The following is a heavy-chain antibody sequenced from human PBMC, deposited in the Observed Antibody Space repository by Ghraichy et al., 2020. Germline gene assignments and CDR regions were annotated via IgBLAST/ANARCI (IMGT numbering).Heavy chain of an antibody. D-gene: IGHD2-2*01. CDR2: IYHSGST. CDR3: AREARYCSSTSCYLGLFDY. CDR1: GGSISSGGYS. Sequence: SENLSLTCAVSGGSISSGGYSWSWIRQPPGKGLEWIGYIYHSGSTYYNPSLKSRVTISVDRSKNQFSLKLSSVTAADTAVYYCAREARYCSSTSCYLGLFDYWGQGTLVTVSS. V-gene: IGHV4-30-2*01. J-gene: IGHJ4*02.